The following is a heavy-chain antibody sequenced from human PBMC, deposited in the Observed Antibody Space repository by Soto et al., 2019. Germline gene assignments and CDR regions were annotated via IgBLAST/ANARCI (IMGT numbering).Heavy chain of an antibody. J-gene: IGHJ5*02. Sequence: QVQLQESGPGLVKPSQTLSLTCTVSGGSISSGDYYWSWIRQPPGNGLEWIGYIYYSGSTYYNPSRKRRVTISVDTSEIQCALKLISVTAADTAVYYCARGRSDGSRLAPWGQGTLVTVSS. V-gene: IGHV4-30-4*01. D-gene: IGHD6-13*01. CDR3: ARGRSDGSRLAP. CDR1: GGSISSGDYY. CDR2: IYYSGST.